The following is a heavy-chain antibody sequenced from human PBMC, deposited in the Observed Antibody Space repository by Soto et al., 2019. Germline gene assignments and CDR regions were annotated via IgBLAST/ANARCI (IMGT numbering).Heavy chain of an antibody. V-gene: IGHV3-30-3*01. CDR1: GFTFSSYA. J-gene: IGHJ4*02. CDR2: ISYDGSNK. Sequence: GGSLRLSCAASGFTFSSYAMHWVRQAPGKGLEWVAVISYDGSNKYYADSVKGRFTISRDNSKNTLYLQMNSLRAEDTAVYYCARAHSSGWYQGDYWGQGTLVTVSS. D-gene: IGHD6-19*01. CDR3: ARAHSSGWYQGDY.